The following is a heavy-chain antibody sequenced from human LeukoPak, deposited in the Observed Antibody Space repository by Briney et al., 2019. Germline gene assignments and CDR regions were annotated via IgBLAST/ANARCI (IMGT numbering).Heavy chain of an antibody. V-gene: IGHV4-39*01. Sequence: PSETLSLTCTVSGGSISSSSYYWGWIRQPPGKGLEWIGSIYCSGSTYYNPSLKSRVTISVDTSKNQFSLKLSSVTAADTAVYYCARRDRVGATEWGQGTLVTVSS. D-gene: IGHD1-26*01. J-gene: IGHJ4*02. CDR3: ARRDRVGATE. CDR2: IYCSGST. CDR1: GGSISSSSYY.